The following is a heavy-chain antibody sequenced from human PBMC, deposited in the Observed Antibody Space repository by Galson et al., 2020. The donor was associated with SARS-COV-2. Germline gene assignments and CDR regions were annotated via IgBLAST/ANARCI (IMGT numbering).Heavy chain of an antibody. CDR1: GGSINSSNYY. CDR3: ARQRPSIYKDTSSYYVGEGFYMDV. V-gene: IGHV4-39*01. CDR2: IDYSGTT. D-gene: IGHD2-2*01. Sequence: SETLSLTCTVSGGSINSSNYYWGWIRQPPGKGLEWIGNIDYSGTTYYNPSLKSRVSISVDTSKKQFSLKLSSVTAADTAVYYCARQRPSIYKDTSSYYVGEGFYMDVWGRGTTVTVSS. J-gene: IGHJ6*03.